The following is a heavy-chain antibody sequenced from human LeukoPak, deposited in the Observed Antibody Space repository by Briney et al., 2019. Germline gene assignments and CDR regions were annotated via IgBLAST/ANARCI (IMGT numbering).Heavy chain of an antibody. CDR1: GGTFSSYA. CDR3: ARARGSQRHFDY. V-gene: IGHV1-69*05. CDR2: IIPIFGTA. D-gene: IGHD1-26*01. Sequence: GASVKVPCKASGGTFSSYAISWVRQAPGQGREWMGGIIPIFGTANYAQKFQGRVTITTDESTSTAYMELSSLRSEDTAVYYCARARGSQRHFDYWGQGTLVTVSS. J-gene: IGHJ4*02.